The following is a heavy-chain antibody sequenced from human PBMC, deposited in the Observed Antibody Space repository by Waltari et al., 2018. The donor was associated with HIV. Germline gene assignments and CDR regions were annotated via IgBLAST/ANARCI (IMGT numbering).Heavy chain of an antibody. J-gene: IGHJ4*02. Sequence: VESGGALVQPGGSLRLSCATSGFRFSDYWMSWVRHTPEGGLEWVANIKQDGSAKYVVDSVKCRFTISRDNANSSLSLQMNSLRVEDTAVYYCARTWSGHWDFWGQGTLVTVSS. V-gene: IGHV3-7*01. CDR1: GFRFSDYW. CDR3: ARTWSGHWDF. CDR2: IKQDGSAK. D-gene: IGHD3-3*01.